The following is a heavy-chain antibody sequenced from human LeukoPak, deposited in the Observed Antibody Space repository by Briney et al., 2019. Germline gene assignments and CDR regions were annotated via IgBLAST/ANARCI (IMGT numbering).Heavy chain of an antibody. CDR3: ARQNYYDSSGYPDY. CDR2: IYYSGST. J-gene: IGHJ4*02. V-gene: IGHV4-59*08. D-gene: IGHD3-22*01. Sequence: PSETLSLTCTVSGGSISSYYWSWIRQPPGKGLEWIGYIYYSGSTNYNPSLKSRVTISVDTSKNQFSLKLSSVTAADTAVYYCARQNYYDSSGYPDYWGQGTLVTVSS. CDR1: GGSISSYY.